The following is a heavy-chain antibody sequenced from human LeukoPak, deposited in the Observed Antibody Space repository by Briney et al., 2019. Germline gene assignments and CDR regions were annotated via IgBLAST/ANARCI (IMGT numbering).Heavy chain of an antibody. CDR3: VSNSYGYFYWFDP. Sequence: ASVKVSCKASGGTFSSYAISWVRQAPGQGLEWVGGIIPIFGTANYAQKFQGRVTITADKSTSTAYMELSSLRSEDTAVYYCVSNSYGYFYWFDPWGQGTLVTVSS. CDR1: GGTFSSYA. D-gene: IGHD5-18*01. V-gene: IGHV1-69*06. J-gene: IGHJ5*02. CDR2: IIPIFGTA.